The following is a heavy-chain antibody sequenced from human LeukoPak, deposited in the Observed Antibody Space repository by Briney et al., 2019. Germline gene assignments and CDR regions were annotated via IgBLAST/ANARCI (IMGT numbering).Heavy chain of an antibody. CDR2: INWNGGST. CDR3: ARGTVEFGELSDGNDAFDI. D-gene: IGHD3-10*01. V-gene: IGHV3-20*01. Sequence: PGGSLRLSCAASGFTFSSYEMNWVRQAPGKGLEWVSGINWNGGSTGYADSVKGRFTISRDNAKNSLYLQMNSLRAEDTALYHCARGTVEFGELSDGNDAFDIWGQGTMVTVSS. J-gene: IGHJ3*02. CDR1: GFTFSSYE.